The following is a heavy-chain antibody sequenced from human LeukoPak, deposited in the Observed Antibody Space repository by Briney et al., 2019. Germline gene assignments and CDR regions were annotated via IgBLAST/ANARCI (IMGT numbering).Heavy chain of an antibody. Sequence: SVKVSCKASGGTFSSYAISWVRQAPGQGLEWMGGIIPIFGTANYAQKFQGRVTITADESTSTAYMELSSLRSEDTAVNYCARKRSYGSDDAFDIWGQGTMVTVSS. V-gene: IGHV1-69*13. J-gene: IGHJ3*02. CDR1: GGTFSSYA. D-gene: IGHD3-10*01. CDR3: ARKRSYGSDDAFDI. CDR2: IIPIFGTA.